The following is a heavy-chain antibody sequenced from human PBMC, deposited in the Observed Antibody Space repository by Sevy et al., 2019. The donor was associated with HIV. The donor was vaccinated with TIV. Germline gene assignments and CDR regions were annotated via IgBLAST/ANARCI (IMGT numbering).Heavy chain of an antibody. V-gene: IGHV3-15*01. CDR3: STDPIIVLLVTDGMDV. CDR1: GFTFSHAW. Sequence: GGSLRLSCEASGFTFSHAWMSWVRQAPGKGLEWVGRIKSKPDCGTTDYAAPVKGRFTISRDDSKNTLFLQMNSLKTEDTAVYYCSTDPIIVLLVTDGMDVWGQGTTVTVSS. CDR2: IKSKPDCGTT. D-gene: IGHD2-8*02. J-gene: IGHJ6*02.